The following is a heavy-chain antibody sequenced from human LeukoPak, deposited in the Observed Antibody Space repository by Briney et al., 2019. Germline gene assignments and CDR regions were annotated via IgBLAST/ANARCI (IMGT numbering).Heavy chain of an antibody. V-gene: IGHV1-18*01. J-gene: IGHJ4*02. D-gene: IGHD5-18*01. CDR1: GYTFNSYG. CDR2: ISAYNGHT. Sequence: ASVKVSCKASGYTFNSYGISWVRQAPGQGLEWMGWISAYNGHTNYAQKFQGRVTMTRDTSISTAYMELSRLRSDDTAVYYCARDWGGGYSYGYGYYFDYWGQGTLVTVSS. CDR3: ARDWGGGYSYGYGYYFDY.